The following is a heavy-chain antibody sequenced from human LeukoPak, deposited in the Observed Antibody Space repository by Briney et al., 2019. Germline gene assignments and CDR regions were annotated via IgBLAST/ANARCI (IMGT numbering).Heavy chain of an antibody. CDR1: GGSVISGSYY. J-gene: IGHJ6*02. Sequence: SETLSLTCTVSGGSVISGSYYWSWIRQPPGKGLEWIGNINYSGSTKYDPSLKSRVVMSVDTSKNQFSLKLSSVTAADTAVYYCAKDIYGSGSYYGNGLDVWGRGTTVTVSS. CDR2: INYSGST. CDR3: AKDIYGSGSYYGNGLDV. V-gene: IGHV4-61*01. D-gene: IGHD3-10*01.